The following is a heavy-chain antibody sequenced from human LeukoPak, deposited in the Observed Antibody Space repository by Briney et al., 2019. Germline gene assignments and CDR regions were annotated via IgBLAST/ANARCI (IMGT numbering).Heavy chain of an antibody. CDR3: AKDRRHYYYGMDV. Sequence: PGRSLRLSCAASGFTFSSYGMHWVRQAPGKGLEWVAVIWYDGSNKYYADSVKGRFTISRDNSKNTLYLQMNSLRAEDTAVYYCAKDRRHYYYGMDVWGQGTTVTVSS. CDR2: IWYDGSNK. V-gene: IGHV3-33*06. CDR1: GFTFSSYG. J-gene: IGHJ6*02.